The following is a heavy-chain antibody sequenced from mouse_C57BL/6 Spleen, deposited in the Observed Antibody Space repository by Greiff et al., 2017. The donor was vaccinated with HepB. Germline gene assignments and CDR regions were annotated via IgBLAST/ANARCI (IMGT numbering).Heavy chain of an antibody. D-gene: IGHD1-1*01. J-gene: IGHJ1*03. V-gene: IGHV1-66*01. CDR2: IYPGSGNT. CDR3: ARPPLYYYGSSRDWYFDV. Sequence: QVQLQQSGPELVKPGASVKISCKASGYSFTSYYIHWVKQRPGQGLEWIGWIYPGSGNTKYNEKFKGKATLTADTSSSTAYMQLSSLTSEDSAVYYWARPPLYYYGSSRDWYFDVWGTGTTVTVSS. CDR1: GYSFTSYY.